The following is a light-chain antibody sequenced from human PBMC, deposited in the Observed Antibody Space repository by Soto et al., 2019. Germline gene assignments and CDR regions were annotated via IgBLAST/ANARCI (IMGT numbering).Light chain of an antibody. CDR2: DAS. J-gene: IGKJ1*01. V-gene: IGKV3-11*01. CDR1: QSVSSY. Sequence: EIVLTQSPATLSFSPGERATLSCRASQSVSSYLAWYQQKPCQAPSLLIYDASNRATGIPARFSGSGSGTAFTLTISSLEPEELAVYYCQQRSNWPPTFGQGTKVAIK. CDR3: QQRSNWPPT.